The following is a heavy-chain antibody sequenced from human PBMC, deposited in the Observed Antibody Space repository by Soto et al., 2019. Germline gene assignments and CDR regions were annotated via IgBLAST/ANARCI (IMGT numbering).Heavy chain of an antibody. Sequence: GGSLRLSCAASGFTFSSYAMSWVRQAPGKGLEWVSAISGSGGSTYYADSVKGRFTISRDNSKNTLYLQMNSLRADDTAVYYCAKDRQQLVRGWFDPWGQGTLVTVSS. CDR1: GFTFSSYA. V-gene: IGHV3-23*01. CDR3: AKDRQQLVRGWFDP. J-gene: IGHJ5*02. D-gene: IGHD6-13*01. CDR2: ISGSGGST.